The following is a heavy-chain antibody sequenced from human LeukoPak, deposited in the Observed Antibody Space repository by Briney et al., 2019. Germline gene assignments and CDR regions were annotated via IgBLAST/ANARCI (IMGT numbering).Heavy chain of an antibody. CDR2: ISYDGSNK. CDR3: AREGSSGWSQFDY. J-gene: IGHJ4*02. Sequence: PGGSLRLSCAASGFTFYSYGMHWVRQAPGKGLEWVAVISYDGSNKYYADSVKGRFTISRDNSKNTLYLQMNSLRAEDTAVYYCAREGSSGWSQFDYWGQGTLVTVSS. CDR1: GFTFYSYG. V-gene: IGHV3-30*03. D-gene: IGHD6-19*01.